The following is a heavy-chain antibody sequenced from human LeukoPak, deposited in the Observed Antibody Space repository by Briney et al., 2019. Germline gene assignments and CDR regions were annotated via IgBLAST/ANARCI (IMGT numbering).Heavy chain of an antibody. V-gene: IGHV3-74*01. D-gene: IGHD6-6*01. CDR2: ISGDGSVT. J-gene: IGHJ4*01. CDR3: ARYSSSSGGASYYLDY. CDR1: GFTLRNYW. Sequence: GGSLRLSCAASGFTLRNYWMHWVRQVPGKRLVWVPRISGDGSVTNYADSVKGRFTISRDNAKNTLFLQINSLRAEDTAVYYCARYSSSSGGASYYLDYWGHGTLVTVSS.